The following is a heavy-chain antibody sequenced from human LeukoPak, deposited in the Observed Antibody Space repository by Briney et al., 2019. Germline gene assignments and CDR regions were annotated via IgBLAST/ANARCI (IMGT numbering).Heavy chain of an antibody. V-gene: IGHV3-48*04. CDR3: ARVPNYGGHFDY. Sequence: GGSLRLSCAASGFTFSTFAMTWVRQAPGKGLEWVSYISSSGSTIYYADSVKGRFTISRDNAKNSLYLQMNSLRAEDTAVYYCARVPNYGGHFDYWGQGTLVTVSS. CDR1: GFTFSTFA. J-gene: IGHJ4*02. CDR2: ISSSGSTI. D-gene: IGHD4-23*01.